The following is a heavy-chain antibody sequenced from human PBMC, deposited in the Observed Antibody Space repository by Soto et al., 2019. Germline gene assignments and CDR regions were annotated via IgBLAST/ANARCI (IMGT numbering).Heavy chain of an antibody. J-gene: IGHJ5*02. D-gene: IGHD6-19*01. CDR1: GGSVNSSSYF. CDR3: ARHYSSGSRNWFDP. CDR2: IYYSGST. Sequence: SETLSLTCSVSGGSVNSSSYFWGWVRQPPGKGLEWIGSIYYSGSTYYNPSLRSRVTISVDTSKNQFSLKLSSVTAADTAVFYCARHYSSGSRNWFDPWGQGTLVTVSS. V-gene: IGHV4-39*01.